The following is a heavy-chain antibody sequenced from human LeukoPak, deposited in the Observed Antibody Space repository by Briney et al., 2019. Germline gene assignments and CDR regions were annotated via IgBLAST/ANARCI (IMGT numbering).Heavy chain of an antibody. J-gene: IGHJ6*03. CDR1: GYSFTSYY. CDR3: ARTDYDILTYYYMDV. D-gene: IGHD3-9*01. V-gene: IGHV1-46*01. CDR2: INPSGSST. Sequence: ASVKVSCKASGYSFTSYYMHWVRQAPGQGLEWMGLINPSGSSTTYAQKFQGRVTMTRDTSISTAYMELSRLRSDDTAVYYCARTDYDILTYYYMDVWGKGTTVTVSS.